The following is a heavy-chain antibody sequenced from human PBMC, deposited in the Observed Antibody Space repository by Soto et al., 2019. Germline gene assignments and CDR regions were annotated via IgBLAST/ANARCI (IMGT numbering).Heavy chain of an antibody. Sequence: SETLSLTCTVSGGSISSYYWSWIRQPAGKGLEWSGRIYTSGSTNYNPSLKSRVTMSVDTSKNQFSLKLSSVTAADTAVYYCGRSLAVAGYSFDYCGQGTMVTVYS. V-gene: IGHV4-4*07. CDR1: GGSISSYY. CDR3: GRSLAVAGYSFDY. CDR2: IYTSGST. D-gene: IGHD6-19*01. J-gene: IGHJ4*02.